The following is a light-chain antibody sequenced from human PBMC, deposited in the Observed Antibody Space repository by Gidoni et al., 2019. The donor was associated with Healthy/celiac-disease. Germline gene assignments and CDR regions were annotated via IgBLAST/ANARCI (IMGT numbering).Light chain of an antibody. V-gene: IGKV1-5*03. CDR1: QSISSW. CDR3: QQYNSYCT. CDR2: KAS. J-gene: IGKJ2*02. Sequence: DIQMHQSPSTLSASVGERVTITCRASQSISSWFAWYQQKPGKAPKLLIYKASSLESGVPSRFSGSGSGTEFTLTISSLQPDDFATYYCQQYNSYCTFGQGTKLEIK.